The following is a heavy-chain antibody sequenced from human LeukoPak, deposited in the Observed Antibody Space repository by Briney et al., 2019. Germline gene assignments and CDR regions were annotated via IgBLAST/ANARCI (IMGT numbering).Heavy chain of an antibody. CDR1: GFTFSSYG. D-gene: IGHD3-22*01. CDR3: AKDRLDEISSGCFDY. J-gene: IGHJ4*02. V-gene: IGHV3-30*18. Sequence: GRSLRLSCAASGFTFSSYGMHWVRQAPGKGLEGVGVISYDGSNKYYADSLKGRFTISRENSKNTLYLQMNSLRAEDTAVYYCAKDRLDEISSGCFDYWGQGTLVTVSS. CDR2: ISYDGSNK.